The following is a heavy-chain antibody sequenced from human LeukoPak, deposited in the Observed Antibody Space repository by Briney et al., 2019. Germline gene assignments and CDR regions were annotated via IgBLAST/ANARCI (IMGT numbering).Heavy chain of an antibody. CDR3: ARALRDAFDI. V-gene: IGHV3-21*06. CDR2: LSGTGRYI. J-gene: IGHJ3*02. CDR1: GFTFSSYT. Sequence: GGSLRLSCAASGFTFSSYTMNWVRQAPGKGLEWVSSLSGTGRYIYYADLMKGRFTISRDNAKNSLYLQMNSLRAEDTAVYYCARALRDAFDIWGQGTMVTVSS.